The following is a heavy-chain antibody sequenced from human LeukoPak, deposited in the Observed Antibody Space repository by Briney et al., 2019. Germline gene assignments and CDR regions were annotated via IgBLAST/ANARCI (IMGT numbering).Heavy chain of an antibody. V-gene: IGHV4-39*01. CDR3: ARLYYDSSGYYQTCYFDY. Sequence: SETLSLTCTVSGGSISSSSYYWGWIRQPPGKGLEWIGSIYYSGSTYCNPSLKSRVTISVDTSKNQFSLNLSSVTAADTAVYYCARLYYDSSGYYQTCYFDYWGQGTLVTVSS. D-gene: IGHD3-22*01. J-gene: IGHJ4*02. CDR1: GGSISSSSYY. CDR2: IYYSGST.